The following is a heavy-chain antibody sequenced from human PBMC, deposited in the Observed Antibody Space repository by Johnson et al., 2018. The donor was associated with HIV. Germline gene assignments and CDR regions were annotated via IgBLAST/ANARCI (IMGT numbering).Heavy chain of an antibody. CDR3: ARDVNYYDRSGSYGLHGAVDI. V-gene: IGHV3-30*03. CDR1: GFTFDDYG. CDR2: ISYDGSNK. J-gene: IGHJ3*02. Sequence: VQLVESGRGVVRPGGSLRLSCAASGFTFDDYGMSWVRQAPGKGLEWVAVISYDGSNKHFAESVQGRFTVSRDNSKNILYLEMNSLRAEDTAGYYCARDVNYYDRSGSYGLHGAVDIWGQGTMVTVSS. D-gene: IGHD3-22*01.